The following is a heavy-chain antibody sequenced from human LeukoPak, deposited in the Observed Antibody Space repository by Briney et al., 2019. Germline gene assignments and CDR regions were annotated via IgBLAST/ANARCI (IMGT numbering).Heavy chain of an antibody. V-gene: IGHV1-69*13. CDR1: GGTLSSYA. CDR2: IIPIFGTA. D-gene: IGHD4-17*01. Sequence: ASEKVSCKASGGTLSSYAISWVRQAPGQGLEWMGGIIPIFGTANYAQKFQGRVTITADESTSTAYMELSSLRSEDTAVYYCARAIDYGVAFDIWGQGTMVTVSS. CDR3: ARAIDYGVAFDI. J-gene: IGHJ3*02.